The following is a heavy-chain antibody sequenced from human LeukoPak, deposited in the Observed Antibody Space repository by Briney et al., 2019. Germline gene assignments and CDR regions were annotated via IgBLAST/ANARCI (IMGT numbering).Heavy chain of an antibody. CDR3: ARDGPLSGLDY. D-gene: IGHD2/OR15-2a*01. CDR1: GGSISSGGYY. CDR2: IYYSGST. V-gene: IGHV4-31*03. J-gene: IGHJ4*02. Sequence: SQTLSLTCTVSGGSISSGGYYGSWIRQHPGKGLEWIGYIYYSGSTYYNPSLKSRVTISVDTSKNQFSLKLSSVTAADTAVYYCARDGPLSGLDYWGQGTLVTVSS.